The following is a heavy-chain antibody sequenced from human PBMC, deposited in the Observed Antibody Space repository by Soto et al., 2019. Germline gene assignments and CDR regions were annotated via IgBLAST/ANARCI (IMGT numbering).Heavy chain of an antibody. J-gene: IGHJ6*02. V-gene: IGHV1-2*02. CDR1: GYTFTGYY. D-gene: IGHD3-16*01. CDR2: INPNSGGT. Sequence: ASVKVSCKASGYTFTGYYMHWVRQAPGQGLEWMGWINPNSGGTNYAQKFQGRVTMTRDTSISTAYMELSRLRSDDTAVYYCARDLFGERYYYYGMAVWGQGTTVTVSS. CDR3: ARDLFGERYYYYGMAV.